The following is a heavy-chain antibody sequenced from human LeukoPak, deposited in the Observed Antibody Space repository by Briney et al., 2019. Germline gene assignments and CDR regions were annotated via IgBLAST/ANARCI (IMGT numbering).Heavy chain of an antibody. CDR2: ISGYNGNT. CDR3: ATDIDRLFQLDY. J-gene: IGHJ4*02. Sequence: ASVKVSCKASGYTFTSYGISWVRQAPGQGLEWMGWISGYNGNTNYAQKLQGRVTMTTDTSTSTVYMELRSLRSDDTAVYYCATDIDRLFQLDYWGQGTLVTVSS. CDR1: GYTFTSYG. D-gene: IGHD1-14*01. V-gene: IGHV1-18*04.